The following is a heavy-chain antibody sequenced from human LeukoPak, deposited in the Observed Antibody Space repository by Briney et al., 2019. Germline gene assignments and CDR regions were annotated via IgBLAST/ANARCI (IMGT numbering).Heavy chain of an antibody. J-gene: IGHJ4*02. CDR1: GYTFTGYY. Sequence: ASVKVSCKASGYTFTGYYMHWVRQAPGQGLEGMGWINPNSGGTNYAQKFQGRVTMTRDTSISTAYMELSRPRSDDTAVYSCASIGTPVYCSSTSCPEFDYWGQGTLVTVSS. CDR3: ASIGTPVYCSSTSCPEFDY. V-gene: IGHV1-2*02. CDR2: INPNSGGT. D-gene: IGHD2-2*01.